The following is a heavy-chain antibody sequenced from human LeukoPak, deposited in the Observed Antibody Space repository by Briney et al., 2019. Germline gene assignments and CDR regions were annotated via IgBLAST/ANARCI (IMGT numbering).Heavy chain of an antibody. CDR2: IYSGGST. V-gene: IGHV3-53*01. CDR1: GFTVSSNY. Sequence: GGSLRLSCAASGFTVSSNYMSWVRQAPGKGLEWVSVIYSGGSTYYADSMRGRFTISRDNSKNTLHLQMNSLRAEDTAVYYCARDNGYGDYRYWGQGTLVTVSS. J-gene: IGHJ4*02. D-gene: IGHD4-17*01. CDR3: ARDNGYGDYRY.